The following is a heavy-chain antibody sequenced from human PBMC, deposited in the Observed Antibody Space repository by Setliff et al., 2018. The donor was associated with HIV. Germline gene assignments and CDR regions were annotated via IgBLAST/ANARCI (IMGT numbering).Heavy chain of an antibody. CDR1: GGTFSSYA. Sequence: SVKVSCKASGGTFSSYAISWVRQAPGQGLEWMGGIIPIFGTANYAQKFQGRVTIAADESTSTAYMELSSLRSEDTAVYYCARAHSGSYYYYYYMDVWGKGTTVTVSS. V-gene: IGHV1-69*13. J-gene: IGHJ6*03. CDR2: IIPIFGTA. CDR3: ARAHSGSYYYYYYMDV. D-gene: IGHD1-26*01.